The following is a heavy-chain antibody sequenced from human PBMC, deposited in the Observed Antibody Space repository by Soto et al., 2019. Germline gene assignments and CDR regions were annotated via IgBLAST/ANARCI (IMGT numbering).Heavy chain of an antibody. V-gene: IGHV1-18*04. CDR2: ISTYNTNT. CDR3: ARWAGQVRDYGGPFDY. CDR1: GERFTTYG. J-gene: IGHJ4*02. D-gene: IGHD4-17*01. Sequence: QVQLVQSGAEVKNPGASVTVSCKASGERFTTYGISWVRQAPGQGLEGMGWISTYNTNTNYAPKFQGRLLLTTDTSTTTAHMKLRSLRPDDTAVYYCARWAGQVRDYGGPFDYWGQGTLVTVSS.